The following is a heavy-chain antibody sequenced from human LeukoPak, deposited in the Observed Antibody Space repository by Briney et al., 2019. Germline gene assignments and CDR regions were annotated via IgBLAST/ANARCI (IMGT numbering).Heavy chain of an antibody. D-gene: IGHD6-6*01. CDR1: GFTFSSYG. V-gene: IGHV3-30*02. CDR2: IRYDGSNK. Sequence: GGSLRLSCAASGFTFSSYGMHWVRQAPGKGLEWVALIRYDGSNKYYADSVKGRFTISRDNSKNTLYLQMNSLRAEDTAVYYCAKDLSSSSSLGRPYWGQGTLVTVSS. J-gene: IGHJ4*02. CDR3: AKDLSSSSSLGRPY.